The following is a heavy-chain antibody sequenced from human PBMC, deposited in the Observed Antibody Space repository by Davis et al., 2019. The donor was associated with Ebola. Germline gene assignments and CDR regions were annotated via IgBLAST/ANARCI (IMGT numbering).Heavy chain of an antibody. CDR3: ARETPGLWYFDL. D-gene: IGHD3-10*01. CDR1: SGSISSGFHY. J-gene: IGHJ2*01. CDR2: FFYSGST. V-gene: IGHV4-61*03. Sequence: PSETLSLTCTVSSGSISSGFHYWTWIRQSPGRGLEWIGHFFYSGSTTYNPSLRSRVTISLDTSKNHFSLDLTSVTAADTAVYYCARETPGLWYFDLWGRGTLVTVSS.